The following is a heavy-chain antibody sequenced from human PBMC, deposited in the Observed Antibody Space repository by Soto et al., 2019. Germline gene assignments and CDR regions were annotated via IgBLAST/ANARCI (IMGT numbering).Heavy chain of an antibody. D-gene: IGHD3-10*01. CDR1: GGSLSTYY. Sequence: QVQLQESSPGLVKPSETLSLTCPVSGGSLSTYYWSWIRQPPGKGLEWIGYIYYSGSTKYNPSLKSRVTILVDTSENQFSLHLRSVTAADTGVYHCARTSISYGSGSYDYHNYGLDVWGQGTTVTVSS. V-gene: IGHV4-59*08. CDR3: ARTSISYGSGSYDYHNYGLDV. CDR2: IYYSGST. J-gene: IGHJ6*02.